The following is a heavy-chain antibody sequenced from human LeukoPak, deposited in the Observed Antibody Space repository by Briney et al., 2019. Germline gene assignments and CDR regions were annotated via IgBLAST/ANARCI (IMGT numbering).Heavy chain of an antibody. CDR2: IYHSGST. D-gene: IGHD6-6*01. V-gene: IGHV4-39*07. Sequence: SETLSLTCTVSGGSISSSSYYWGWIRQPPGKGLEWIGSIYHSGSTYYNPSLKSRVTISVDTSKNQFSLKLSSVTAADTAVYYCARGVARSSKFRFSYYFDYWGQGTLVTVSS. CDR3: ARGVARSSKFRFSYYFDY. J-gene: IGHJ4*02. CDR1: GGSISSSSYY.